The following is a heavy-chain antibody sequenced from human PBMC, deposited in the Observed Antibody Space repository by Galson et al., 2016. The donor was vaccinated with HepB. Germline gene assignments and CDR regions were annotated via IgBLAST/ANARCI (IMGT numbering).Heavy chain of an antibody. V-gene: IGHV4-31*03. CDR2: IYYSGST. D-gene: IGHD3-22*01. J-gene: IGHJ4*02. CDR3: ASSSDSSAYHYVLIAY. CDR1: GGSVTSGDYY. Sequence: TLSLTCTVSGGSVTSGDYYWSWIRQHPGKGLEWIGYIYYSGSTYYNPSLRSRVSLSLDTSKNQFSLKLSSVTAADTAVYYCASSSDSSAYHYVLIAYWGQGTLVTVSS.